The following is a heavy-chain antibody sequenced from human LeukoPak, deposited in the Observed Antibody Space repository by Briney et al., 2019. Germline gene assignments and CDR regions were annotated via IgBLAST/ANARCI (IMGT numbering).Heavy chain of an antibody. CDR3: AKGSEGASPAY. D-gene: IGHD3-16*01. CDR2: TSYSGDGA. Sequence: GGSLRLSCVVSGFTFSGYGLSWVRQTPGKGLEWVSATSYSGDGAYYADSVRGRFTASRDSSTNTYYLQMDSLRAEDTAVYYCAKGSEGASPAYWGRGTLVTVSS. J-gene: IGHJ4*02. V-gene: IGHV3-23*01. CDR1: GFTFSGYG.